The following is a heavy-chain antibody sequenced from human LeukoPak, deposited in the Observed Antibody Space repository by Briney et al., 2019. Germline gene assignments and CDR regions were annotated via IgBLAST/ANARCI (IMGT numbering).Heavy chain of an antibody. CDR2: IYTSGST. V-gene: IGHV4-61*02. CDR3: ASAPVTTYYYYYYMDV. CDR1: GGSISSGSYY. J-gene: IGHJ6*03. Sequence: KPSETLSLTCTVSGGSISSGSYYWSWIRQPAGKGLEWIGRIYTSGSTNYNPSLKSRVTISVDTSKNQFSLKLSSVTAADTAVYYCASAPVTTYYYYYYMDVWGKGTTVTVSS. D-gene: IGHD4-17*01.